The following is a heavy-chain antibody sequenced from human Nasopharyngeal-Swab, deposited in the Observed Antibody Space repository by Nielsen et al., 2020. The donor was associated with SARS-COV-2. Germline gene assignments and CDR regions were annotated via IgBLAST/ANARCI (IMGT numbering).Heavy chain of an antibody. Sequence: GESLKISCAASGFTFSDYYMSWIRQAPGKGLEWVSYISSSSSYTNYADSVKGRFTISRDNAKNSLYLQMNSLRAEDTAVYYCAKGRGGGDYFAFDYWGQGTLVTVSS. V-gene: IGHV3-11*06. CDR3: AKGRGGGDYFAFDY. J-gene: IGHJ4*02. CDR1: GFTFSDYY. D-gene: IGHD4-17*01. CDR2: ISSSSSYT.